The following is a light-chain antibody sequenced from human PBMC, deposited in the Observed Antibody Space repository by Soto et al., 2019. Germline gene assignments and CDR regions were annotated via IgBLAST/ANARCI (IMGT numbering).Light chain of an antibody. CDR2: EAT. CDR1: SSDVGSYNL. Sequence: QSALTQPASVSGSPGQSITISCTGTSSDVGSYNLVSWYQQTPGKAPKLMIYEATKRPSGISDRFSASKSGNTASLTISGLQAEDEADYYCCSSTGIPATYVAFGGGTKLTVL. V-gene: IGLV2-23*01. CDR3: CSSTGIPATYVA. J-gene: IGLJ2*01.